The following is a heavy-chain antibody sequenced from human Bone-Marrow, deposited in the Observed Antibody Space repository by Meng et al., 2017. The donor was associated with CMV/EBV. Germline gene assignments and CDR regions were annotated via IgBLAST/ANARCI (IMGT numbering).Heavy chain of an antibody. V-gene: IGHV1-2*02. Sequence: ASVKVSCKASGYTFTGYYMHWVRQAPGQGLEWMGWINPNSGGTNYAQKFQGRVTMTRDTSISTAYMELSRLRSDDTAVYYCARVEWEVRWFDPWGQGNLVNVSS. CDR2: INPNSGGT. D-gene: IGHD1-26*01. J-gene: IGHJ5*02. CDR3: ARVEWEVRWFDP. CDR1: GYTFTGYY.